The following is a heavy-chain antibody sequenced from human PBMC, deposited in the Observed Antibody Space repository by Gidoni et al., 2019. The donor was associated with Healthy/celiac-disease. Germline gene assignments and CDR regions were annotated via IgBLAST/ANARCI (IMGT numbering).Heavy chain of an antibody. CDR2: IRGSGGST. J-gene: IGHJ5*02. V-gene: IGHV3-23*01. CDR1: GFTFSSYA. Sequence: EVQLLESGGGLVQPGGSLRLSCAASGFTFSSYAMSWVRQAPGKGLEWGSAIRGSGGSTYYADSVKGRFTISRDKSKNTLYLQMNSLRAEDTAVYYCAKYSWGGTNLFDPWGQGTLVTVSS. CDR3: AKYSWGGTNLFDP. D-gene: IGHD3-16*01.